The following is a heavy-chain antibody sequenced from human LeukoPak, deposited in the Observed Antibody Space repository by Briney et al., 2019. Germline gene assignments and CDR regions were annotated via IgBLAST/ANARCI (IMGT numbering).Heavy chain of an antibody. J-gene: IGHJ4*02. CDR1: GGTFSSYG. Sequence: SVKVSCKASGGTFSSYGISWVRQAPGQGLEGMGGIIPIFGTANYAQKFQGRVTITTDESTSTAYMELSSLRSEDTAVYYCASIREDDSSGYLYFDYWGQGTLVTVSS. CDR3: ASIREDDSSGYLYFDY. V-gene: IGHV1-69*05. D-gene: IGHD3-22*01. CDR2: IIPIFGTA.